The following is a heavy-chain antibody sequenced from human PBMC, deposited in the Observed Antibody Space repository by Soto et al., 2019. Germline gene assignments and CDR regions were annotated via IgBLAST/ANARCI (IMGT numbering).Heavy chain of an antibody. CDR2: IFYSGST. D-gene: IGHD2-8*01. J-gene: IGHJ4*02. CDR3: AKWTNTWHTFEY. Sequence: SETLSLTCTVSGGSISSGDYYWSWIRQPPGKGLEWIGYIFYSGSTYHNPSLKSRVTISIDTSKNQLSLNLRSVTATDTATYFCAKWTNTWHTFEYWGQGTPVTVSS. CDR1: GGSISSGDYY. V-gene: IGHV4-30-4*01.